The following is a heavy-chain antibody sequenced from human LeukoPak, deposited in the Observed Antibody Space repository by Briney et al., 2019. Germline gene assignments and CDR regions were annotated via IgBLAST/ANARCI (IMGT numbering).Heavy chain of an antibody. CDR2: INPNSGGT. Sequence: ASVKVSCKASGYTFTSYAMNWVRQAPGQGLEWMGWINPNSGGTNYAQKFQGRVTMTRDTSISTAYMELSRLRSDDTAVYYCARNLRLGYCSGGSCYISAFDIWGQGTMVTVSS. J-gene: IGHJ3*02. CDR1: GYTFTSYA. CDR3: ARNLRLGYCSGGSCYISAFDI. D-gene: IGHD2-15*01. V-gene: IGHV1-2*02.